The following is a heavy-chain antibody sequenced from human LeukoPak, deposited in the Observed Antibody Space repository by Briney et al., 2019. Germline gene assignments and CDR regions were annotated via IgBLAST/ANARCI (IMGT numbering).Heavy chain of an antibody. CDR1: GFTFSSYW. V-gene: IGHV3-74*01. J-gene: IGHJ6*02. Sequence: GGSLRLSCAASGFTFSSYWMHWVRQAPGKGLVGVSRINSDGSSTSYADSVKGRFTISRDNAKNTLYLQMNSLRAEDTAVYYCAREPVPPPYYYGMDVWGQGTTVTVSS. CDR3: AREPVPPPYYYGMDV. CDR2: INSDGSST.